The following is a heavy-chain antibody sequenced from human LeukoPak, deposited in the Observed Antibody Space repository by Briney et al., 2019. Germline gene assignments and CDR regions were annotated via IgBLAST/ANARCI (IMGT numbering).Heavy chain of an antibody. V-gene: IGHV3-30*02. CDR1: GFTFSSYG. CDR3: ASGYDSSGSPFDP. CDR2: IRYDGSNK. D-gene: IGHD3-22*01. J-gene: IGHJ5*02. Sequence: GGSLRLSCAASGFTFSSYGMHWVRQAPGKGLEWVAFIRYDGSNKYYADSVKGRFTISRDNSKNTLYLQMNSLRAEDTAVYYCASGYDSSGSPFDPWGQGTLVTVSS.